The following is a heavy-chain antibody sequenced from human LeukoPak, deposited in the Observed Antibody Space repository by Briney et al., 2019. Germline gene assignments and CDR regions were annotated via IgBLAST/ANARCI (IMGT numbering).Heavy chain of an antibody. CDR2: IRYIGGT. J-gene: IGHJ3*02. Sequence: SETLSLTCSVSGASISSYYWNWIRQPPGRGLEWIGYIRYIGGTNYNPSLKSRVTISVDTSKNELSLKLTSVTAADTAVYYCARGPDDGYNYGAFDIWGQGTMVAASS. CDR3: ARGPDDGYNYGAFDI. D-gene: IGHD5-24*01. CDR1: GASISSYY. V-gene: IGHV4-59*01.